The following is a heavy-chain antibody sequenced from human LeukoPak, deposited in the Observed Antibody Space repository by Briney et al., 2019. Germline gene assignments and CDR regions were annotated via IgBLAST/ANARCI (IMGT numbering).Heavy chain of an antibody. CDR1: GFTVSTYY. D-gene: IGHD2-2*01. CDR3: ARGLGYCTSTTCLLPFDY. Sequence: GGSLRLSCAASGFTVSTYYMTWVRQAPGKGLECVSVIYSGGSTYYADSVKGRFTVSRDNSKNTLYLQMNSLRDEDMAMYYCARGLGYCTSTTCLLPFDYWGQGTLVTVSS. V-gene: IGHV3-53*01. CDR2: IYSGGST. J-gene: IGHJ4*02.